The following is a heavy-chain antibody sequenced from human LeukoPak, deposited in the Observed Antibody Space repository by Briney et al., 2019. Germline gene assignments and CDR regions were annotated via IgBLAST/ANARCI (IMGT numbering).Heavy chain of an antibody. V-gene: IGHV4-34*01. CDR2: INHSGST. CDR1: GGSFSGYY. Sequence: SETLSLTCAVYGGSFSGYYWSWIRQPPGKGLEWIGEINHSGSTNYNPSLKSRVTISVDTSKNQFSLKLSSVTAADTAVYYCARGRNYYYYVDVWGKGTTVTVSS. J-gene: IGHJ6*03. CDR3: ARGRNYYYYVDV.